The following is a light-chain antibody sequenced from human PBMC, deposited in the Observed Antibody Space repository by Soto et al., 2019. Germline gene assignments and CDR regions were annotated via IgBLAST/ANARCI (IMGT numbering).Light chain of an antibody. J-gene: IGKJ1*01. CDR3: QQYNNWPPTWT. Sequence: EIVMTQSPATLSVSPGERATLSCRASQSVSSNLAWYQQKPGQAPRLLIYGASTSATGIPARFSGSGSGTEFTLTISILQSEDFAVYYCQQYNNWPPTWTFGQGTKVEIK. CDR1: QSVSSN. CDR2: GAS. V-gene: IGKV3-15*01.